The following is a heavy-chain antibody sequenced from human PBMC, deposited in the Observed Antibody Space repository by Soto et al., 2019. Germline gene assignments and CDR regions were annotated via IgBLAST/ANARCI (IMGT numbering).Heavy chain of an antibody. J-gene: IGHJ5*02. CDR1: GGSIRSGSNY. CDR3: VRQTIVRGVLSWFDP. CDR2: VYYNGNT. D-gene: IGHD3-10*01. Sequence: QLQLQESGPRLVKPSETLSLICSVSGGSIRSGSNYWAWIRQPPGKGLDWIGTVYYNGNTYYNASLKSRVTISADTSKNQFSLKLCSVSAADTAVYYCVRQTIVRGVLSWFDPWGQGTLVTVSS. V-gene: IGHV4-39*01.